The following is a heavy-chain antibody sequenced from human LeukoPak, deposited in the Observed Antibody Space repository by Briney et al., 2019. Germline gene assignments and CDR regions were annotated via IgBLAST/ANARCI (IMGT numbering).Heavy chain of an antibody. CDR1: GFTFSSYG. CDR2: ISGSGGST. V-gene: IGHV3-23*01. J-gene: IGHJ6*03. D-gene: IGHD5-12*01. CDR3: AKAFGGYEYYYYYMDV. Sequence: GGSLRLSCAASGFTFSSYGMSWVRQAPGKGLEWVSAISGSGGSTYYADSVKGRFTISRDNSKNTLYLQMNSLRAEDTAVYYCAKAFGGYEYYYYYMDVWGKGTTVTISS.